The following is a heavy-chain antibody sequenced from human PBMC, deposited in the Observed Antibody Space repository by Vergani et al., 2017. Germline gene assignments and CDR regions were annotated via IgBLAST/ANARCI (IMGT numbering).Heavy chain of an antibody. J-gene: IGHJ4*02. D-gene: IGHD3-9*01. CDR2: VYFTGST. V-gene: IGHV4-4*07. CDR1: GASINSRYY. CDR3: ARAEFSTNYYGQSYYFDV. Sequence: QVQLQESGPGLVKPSQTLSLTCRVSGASINSRYYWSWVRQPAGKGLQWIGRVYFTGSTNYNPSLGRRVSLSIDTSKNQFSLQLHSVSADDTAVYFCARAEFSTNYYGQSYYFDVWGQGIAVTVSA.